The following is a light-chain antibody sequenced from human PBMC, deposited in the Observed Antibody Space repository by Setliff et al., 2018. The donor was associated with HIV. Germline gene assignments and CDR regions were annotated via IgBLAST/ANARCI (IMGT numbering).Light chain of an antibody. CDR3: ASWDDSLNGGV. Sequence: QSVLTQPPSASGTPGQRVTISCSGSSSNIGRNTVNWYQQLPGTAPKLLIYTNNQRPSGVPDRFSGSKSGTSASLAISGLQSEDEADYHCASWDDSLNGGVFGGGTKGTV. V-gene: IGLV1-44*01. CDR2: TNN. CDR1: SSNIGRNT. J-gene: IGLJ3*02.